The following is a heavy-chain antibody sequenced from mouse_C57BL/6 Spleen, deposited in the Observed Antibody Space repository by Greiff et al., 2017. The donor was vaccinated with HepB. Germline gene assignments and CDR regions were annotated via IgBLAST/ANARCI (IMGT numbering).Heavy chain of an antibody. CDR2: INPNNGGT. CDR1: GYTFTDYY. V-gene: IGHV1-26*01. J-gene: IGHJ4*01. Sequence: EVQLQQSGPELVKPGASVKISCKASGYTFTDYYMNWVKQSHGKSLEWIGDINPNNGGTSYNQKFKGKATLTVDKSSSTAYMELRSLTSEDSAVYYCARGDSSGYSIYYAMDYWGQGTSVTVSS. D-gene: IGHD3-2*02. CDR3: ARGDSSGYSIYYAMDY.